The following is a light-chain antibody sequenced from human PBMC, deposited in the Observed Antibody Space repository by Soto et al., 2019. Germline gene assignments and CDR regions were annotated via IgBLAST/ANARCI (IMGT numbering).Light chain of an antibody. J-gene: IGLJ1*01. CDR3: GSWDSSLSAYV. Sequence: QSVLTQPPSVSAAPGQRVTISCSGSSSNIGGNSVSWYQQLPGTAPKLLIYDDDKRPSGIPDRFSGSKSGTSATLGITGFQTGDEADFYCGSWDSSLSAYVFGTGTKVT. CDR1: SSNIGGNS. CDR2: DDD. V-gene: IGLV1-51*01.